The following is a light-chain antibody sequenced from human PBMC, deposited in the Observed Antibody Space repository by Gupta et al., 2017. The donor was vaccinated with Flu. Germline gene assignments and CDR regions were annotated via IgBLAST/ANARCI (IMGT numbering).Light chain of an antibody. Sequence: EIVLTQSPGTLSLSPGERATLSCRASQSVSSSYLAWYKQKPGQAPRLLIYGASSRATGIPDRFTGSGSGTDFTLTISRLEPEDFAVYYCQRYGSSRRTFGQGTKVEIK. J-gene: IGKJ1*01. CDR1: QSVSSSY. V-gene: IGKV3-20*01. CDR2: GAS. CDR3: QRYGSSRRT.